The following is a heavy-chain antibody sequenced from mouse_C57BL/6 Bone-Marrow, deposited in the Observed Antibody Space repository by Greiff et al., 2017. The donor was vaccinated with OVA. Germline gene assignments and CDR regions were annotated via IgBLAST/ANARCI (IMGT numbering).Heavy chain of an antibody. Sequence: EVQGVESGGGLVKPGGSLKLSCAASGFTFSSYTMSWVRQTPEKRLEWVATISGGGGNTYYPDSVKGRFTISRDNAKNTLYLQMSSLRSEDTALYYCARDTTVLPYWYFDVWGTGTTVTVSS. J-gene: IGHJ1*03. CDR3: ARDTTVLPYWYFDV. CDR2: ISGGGGNT. D-gene: IGHD1-1*01. CDR1: GFTFSSYT. V-gene: IGHV5-9*01.